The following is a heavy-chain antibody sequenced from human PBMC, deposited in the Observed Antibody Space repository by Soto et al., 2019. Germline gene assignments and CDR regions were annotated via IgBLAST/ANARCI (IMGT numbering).Heavy chain of an antibody. CDR2: INHSGST. J-gene: IGHJ3*02. CDR1: GGSFSGYY. Sequence: SETLSLTCAVYGGSFSGYYWSWIRQPPGKGLEWIGEINHSGSTNYNPSLKRRVTISVDTSKNQFSLKLSSLTAADTAVYYCARGSRSWANAFDIWGQGTMVTVSS. V-gene: IGHV4-34*01. D-gene: IGHD3-10*01. CDR3: ARGSRSWANAFDI.